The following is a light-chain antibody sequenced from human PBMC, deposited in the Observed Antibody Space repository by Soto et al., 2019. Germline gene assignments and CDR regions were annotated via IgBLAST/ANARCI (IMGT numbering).Light chain of an antibody. CDR2: DAS. J-gene: IGKJ4*01. Sequence: EIVLTQSPATLSLSPGERATLSCRASQNIASYLAWYQHRPGQAPRLLISDASNRAAGIPDRFSGSGSGTAFTLTISSLEPEDFAIYYCQQRTNWTPLTFGGGTRVEIK. V-gene: IGKV3-11*01. CDR3: QQRTNWTPLT. CDR1: QNIASY.